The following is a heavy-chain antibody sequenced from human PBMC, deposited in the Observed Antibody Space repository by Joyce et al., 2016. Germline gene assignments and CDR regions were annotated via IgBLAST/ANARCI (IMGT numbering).Heavy chain of an antibody. V-gene: IGHV3-73*02. D-gene: IGHD3-16*01. Sequence: EVQLVESGGGLVQPGGSLKLSCAASGFTFSGFSMHWVRQASGKGLEWVGRIRSKPNGYATGYAASVKGRFVIARDDSKNTLYLQMNSLKVEDSAVYYCARLAITSPLPDYWGQGTLVTVSS. CDR1: GFTFSGFS. CDR2: IRSKPNGYAT. CDR3: ARLAITSPLPDY. J-gene: IGHJ4*02.